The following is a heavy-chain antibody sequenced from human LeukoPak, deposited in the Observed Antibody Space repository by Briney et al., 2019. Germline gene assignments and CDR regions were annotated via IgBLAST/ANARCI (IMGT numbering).Heavy chain of an antibody. D-gene: IGHD3-22*01. CDR1: GFTFSSYW. CDR3: ASSSGGPLYYDSSGYHDALDI. J-gene: IGHJ3*02. Sequence: PGGSLRLSCAASGFTFSSYWMSWVRQAPGKGLEWVANIKQDGSEKYYVDSVKGRFTISRDNAKNSLYLQMNSLRAEDTAVYYCASSSGGPLYYDSSGYHDALDIWGQGTMVTVSS. CDR2: IKQDGSEK. V-gene: IGHV3-7*01.